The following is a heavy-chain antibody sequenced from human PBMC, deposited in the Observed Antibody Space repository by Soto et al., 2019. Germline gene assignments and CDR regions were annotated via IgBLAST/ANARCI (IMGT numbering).Heavy chain of an antibody. CDR2: INPNSGGT. V-gene: IGHV1-2*04. Sequence: QVQLVQSGAEVKKPGASVKVSCKASGYTFTGYYMHWVRQAPGQGLEWMGWINPNSGGTNYAQKFQGWVTMTRDTFIXTXCMELSRLRSDDTAVYYCARAGEYCSSTSCSDAFDIWGQGTMVTVSS. J-gene: IGHJ3*02. D-gene: IGHD2-2*01. CDR1: GYTFTGYY. CDR3: ARAGEYCSSTSCSDAFDI.